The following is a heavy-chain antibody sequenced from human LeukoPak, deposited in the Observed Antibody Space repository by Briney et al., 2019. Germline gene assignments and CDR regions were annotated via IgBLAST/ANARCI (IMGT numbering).Heavy chain of an antibody. Sequence: GGSLRLSCAASGFTFSSYEMNWVRQAPGKGLEWVSYISSSGSTIYYADSVKGRFTISRDNAKNSLYLQMSSLRAEDTAVYYCARDSGIAVAGSGIYFDYWGQGTLVTVSS. V-gene: IGHV3-48*03. CDR2: ISSSGSTI. CDR1: GFTFSSYE. CDR3: ARDSGIAVAGSGIYFDY. D-gene: IGHD6-19*01. J-gene: IGHJ4*02.